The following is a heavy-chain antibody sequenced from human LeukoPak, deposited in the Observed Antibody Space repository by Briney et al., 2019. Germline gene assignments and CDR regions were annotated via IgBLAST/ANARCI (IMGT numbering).Heavy chain of an antibody. CDR1: GFGFSYYG. V-gene: IGHV3-13*05. CDR2: IGTAGDP. D-gene: IGHD3-22*01. Sequence: PGRSLRLSCAASGFGFSYYGMHWVRQATGKGLEWVSAIGTAGDPYYPGSVKGRFTISRENAKNSLYLQMNSLRAGDTAVYYCARGSDRKKLSLAIDIWGQGTMVTVSS. J-gene: IGHJ3*02. CDR3: ARGSDRKKLSLAIDI.